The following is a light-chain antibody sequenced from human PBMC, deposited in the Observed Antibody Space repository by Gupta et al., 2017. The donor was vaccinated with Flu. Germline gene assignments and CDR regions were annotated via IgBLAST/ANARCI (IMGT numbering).Light chain of an antibody. CDR3: CSYAGGSTL. Sequence: QSALTQPASVSGSPGQSITISCTGTSSDFENYKFVSWYRQHPGKGPKLIIYEGSKRPLGVSNRFSGSKSGNTASLTISGLQAEDEAYYYCCSYAGGSTLFGGGTKLTVL. CDR1: SSDFENYKF. J-gene: IGLJ3*02. CDR2: EGS. V-gene: IGLV2-23*01.